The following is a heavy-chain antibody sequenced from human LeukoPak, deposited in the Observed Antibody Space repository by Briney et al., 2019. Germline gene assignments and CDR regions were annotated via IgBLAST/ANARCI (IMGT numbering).Heavy chain of an antibody. V-gene: IGHV3-23*01. CDR3: AKDFYRDITARIDY. CDR1: GFTFSSSP. CDR2: ITESGDNT. J-gene: IGHJ4*02. Sequence: GGSLRLSCVTSGFTFSSSPMTWVRQAPGKGLEWVSSITESGDNTYYTDPVKGRLTISRDNSKNTLYLQMNSLRVEDTAVYYCAKDFYRDITARIDYWGQGTLVTVSS. D-gene: IGHD3-3*01.